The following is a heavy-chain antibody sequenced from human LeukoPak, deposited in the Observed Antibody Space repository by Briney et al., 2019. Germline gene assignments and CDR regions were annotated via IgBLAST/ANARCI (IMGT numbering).Heavy chain of an antibody. V-gene: IGHV3-74*01. Sequence: GGSLRLSCAASGFTFSNYWMHWVRQAPGKGLVWVSRINSDGSSTSYADSVKGRFTISRDNSKNTLNLQMNSLRAEDTAVYYCAKDEVVGATSDCWGQGTLVTVSS. D-gene: IGHD1-26*01. CDR2: INSDGSST. J-gene: IGHJ4*02. CDR3: AKDEVVGATSDC. CDR1: GFTFSNYW.